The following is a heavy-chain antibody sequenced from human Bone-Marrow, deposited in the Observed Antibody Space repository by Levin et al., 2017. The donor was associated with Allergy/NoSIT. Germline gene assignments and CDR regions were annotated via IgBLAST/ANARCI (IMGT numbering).Heavy chain of an antibody. V-gene: IGHV3-23*01. Sequence: PGGSLRLSCAVSGFTFSRYAMSWVPQAPGKGLEWVSVISGSGGSTYYADSVKGRFTISRDNSKNTLYLQVNSLRAEDTAVYYCAKGNIGVVGATPPTAYYMDVWGKGTTVTVSS. D-gene: IGHD2-15*01. CDR2: ISGSGGST. CDR3: AKGNIGVVGATPPTAYYMDV. J-gene: IGHJ6*03. CDR1: GFTFSRYA.